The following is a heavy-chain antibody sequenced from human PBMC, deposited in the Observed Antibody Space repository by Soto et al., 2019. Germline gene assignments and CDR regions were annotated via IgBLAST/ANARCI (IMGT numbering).Heavy chain of an antibody. CDR2: ISGSGGST. V-gene: IGHV3-23*01. Sequence: GGSLRHSCAASGVTFSSYAMSWVRQAPGKGLEWVSAISGSGGSTYYADSVKGRFTISRDNSKNTLYLQMNSLRAEDTAVYYCAKAAYVLRFLEWPQWGQGTLVTVSS. CDR1: GVTFSSYA. D-gene: IGHD3-3*01. J-gene: IGHJ4*02. CDR3: AKAAYVLRFLEWPQ.